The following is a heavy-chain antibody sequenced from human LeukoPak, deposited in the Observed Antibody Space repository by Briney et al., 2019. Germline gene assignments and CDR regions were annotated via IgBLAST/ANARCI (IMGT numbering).Heavy chain of an antibody. J-gene: IGHJ6*03. V-gene: IGHV4-39*01. Sequence: SETLSLTCTVSGGSISSSSYYWGWIRQPPGKGLEWIGSIYYSGSTYYNPSLKSRVTISVDTSKNQFSLKLSSVTAADTAVYYCARVAEGDDYYYYYYMDVWGNGTTVTVSS. CDR1: GGSISSSSYY. CDR2: IYYSGST. CDR3: ARVAEGDDYYYYYYMDV. D-gene: IGHD5-12*01.